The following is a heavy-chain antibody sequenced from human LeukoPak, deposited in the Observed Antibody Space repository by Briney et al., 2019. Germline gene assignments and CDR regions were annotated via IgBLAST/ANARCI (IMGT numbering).Heavy chain of an antibody. CDR3: ARLGCSSTSCYPTDY. Sequence: SVKVSCKASGGTFSSYAISWVRQAPGQGLEWMGGIIPIFGTANYAQKFQGRVTITADESTSTAYMELSSLRSEDTAVYYCARLGCSSTSCYPTDYWGQGTLVTVSS. CDR1: GGTFSSYA. J-gene: IGHJ4*02. CDR2: IIPIFGTA. V-gene: IGHV1-69*01. D-gene: IGHD2-2*01.